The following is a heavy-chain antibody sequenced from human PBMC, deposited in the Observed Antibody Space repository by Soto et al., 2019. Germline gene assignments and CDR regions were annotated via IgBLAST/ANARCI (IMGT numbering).Heavy chain of an antibody. CDR3: ARIRVGSSGWYGDNWFDP. V-gene: IGHV2-70*01. D-gene: IGHD6-19*01. CDR1: GFSLSTSGMC. Sequence: ASGPTLVNPTQTLTLTCTFSGFSLSTSGMCVSWIRQPPGKALEWLALIDWDDDKYYSTSLKTRLTISKDTSKNQVVLTMTNMDPVDTATYYCARIRVGSSGWYGDNWFDPWGQGTLVTVSS. J-gene: IGHJ5*02. CDR2: IDWDDDK.